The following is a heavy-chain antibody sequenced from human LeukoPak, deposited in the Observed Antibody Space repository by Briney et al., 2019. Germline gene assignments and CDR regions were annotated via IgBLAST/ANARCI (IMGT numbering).Heavy chain of an antibody. CDR3: AKAHCGSTSCPPDS. CDR2: ISGSGGST. V-gene: IGHV3-23*01. CDR1: AFTFSSHA. D-gene: IGHD2-2*01. Sequence: PGGSLRLSCAASAFTFSSHAMTWVRQAPGKGLEWVSVISGSGGSTYYADSVKGRFTISRDNSKNTLYLQMNSLRAEDTALYYCAKAHCGSTSCPPDSWGQGTLVTVSS. J-gene: IGHJ4*02.